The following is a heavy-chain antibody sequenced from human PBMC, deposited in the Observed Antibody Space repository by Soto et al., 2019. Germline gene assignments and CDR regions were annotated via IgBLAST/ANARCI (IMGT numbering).Heavy chain of an antibody. D-gene: IGHD3-9*01. CDR3: AAVCLSGYAPPTIDY. CDR1: GGSISRYY. Sequence: PSETLSLTCTVSGGSISRYYWSWIRQPPGKGLEWIGYIYYSGSTNYNPSLKSRVTISVDTSKNQFSLKLSSVTAADTAVYYCAAVCLSGYAPPTIDYWGQGTLVTDSS. V-gene: IGHV4-59*01. J-gene: IGHJ4*02. CDR2: IYYSGST.